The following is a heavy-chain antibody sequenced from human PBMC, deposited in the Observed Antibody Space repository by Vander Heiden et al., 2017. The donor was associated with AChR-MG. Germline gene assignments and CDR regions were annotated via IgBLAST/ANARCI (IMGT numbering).Heavy chain of an antibody. Sequence: QVQLQESGPGLVKPSETLSLTCTVSGGSISSYYWSWIRQPAGKGLEWIGRIYTSGSTNYNPSLKSRVTMSVDTSKNQFSLKLSSVTAADTAVYYCARDGSLYYDFWSGSYPNYFDYWGQGTLVTVSS. CDR2: IYTSGST. D-gene: IGHD3-3*01. CDR1: GGSISSYY. J-gene: IGHJ4*02. V-gene: IGHV4-4*07. CDR3: ARDGSLYYDFWSGSYPNYFDY.